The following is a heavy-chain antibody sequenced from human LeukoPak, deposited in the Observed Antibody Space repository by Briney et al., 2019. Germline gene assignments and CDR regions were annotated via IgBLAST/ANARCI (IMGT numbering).Heavy chain of an antibody. V-gene: IGHV4-39*07. Sequence: PSETLSLTCTVSGGSISSTVYYWAWIRQPPGKGLEWIGSISYSGSTYYSPSLKSRVTISVDTSKKQFSLKLSSVTAADTAVYYCARDRAPWYSSSPYWYFDLWGRGTLVTVSS. CDR2: ISYSGST. D-gene: IGHD6-6*01. CDR3: ARDRAPWYSSSPYWYFDL. J-gene: IGHJ2*01. CDR1: GGSISSTVYY.